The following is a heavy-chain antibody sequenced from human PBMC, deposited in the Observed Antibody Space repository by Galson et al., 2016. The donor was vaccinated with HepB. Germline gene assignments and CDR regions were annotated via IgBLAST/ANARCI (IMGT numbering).Heavy chain of an antibody. V-gene: IGHV4-34*01. CDR1: GGSFSDYY. CDR3: GRGTRYYSSSWFDP. D-gene: IGHD6-13*01. Sequence: ETLSLTCAVYGGSFSDYYWSWIRQPPGKGLEWIGEIIQSGRTNYNPSLESRVTMSLDTSQNHFSLKLSSATAADTAVYYCGRGTRYYSSSWFDPWGQGTLVTVSS. CDR2: IIQSGRT. J-gene: IGHJ5*02.